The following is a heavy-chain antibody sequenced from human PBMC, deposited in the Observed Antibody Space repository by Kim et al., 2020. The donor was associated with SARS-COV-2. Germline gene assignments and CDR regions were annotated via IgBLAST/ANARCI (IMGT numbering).Heavy chain of an antibody. V-gene: IGHV4-59*08. Sequence: YTGSTNHDPSLESRVTISVDMSKNQFSLKRRSVTAADTAVYYCARHFYMDVWGKGTTVTVSS. CDR3: ARHFYMDV. J-gene: IGHJ6*03. CDR2: YTGST.